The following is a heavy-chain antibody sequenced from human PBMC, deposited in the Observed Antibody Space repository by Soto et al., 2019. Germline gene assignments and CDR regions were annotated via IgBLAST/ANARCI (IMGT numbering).Heavy chain of an antibody. CDR1: GGTFSSYA. CDR2: IIPIFGTA. J-gene: IGHJ6*02. CDR3: ARSYLDYYYGMDV. V-gene: IGHV1-69*13. Sequence: SVKVSCKASGGTFSSYAISWVRQAPGQGLEWMGGIIPIFGTANYAQKFQGRVTITADESTSTAYMELSSLRSEDTAVYYCARSYLDYYYGMDVWGQGTTVTVSS.